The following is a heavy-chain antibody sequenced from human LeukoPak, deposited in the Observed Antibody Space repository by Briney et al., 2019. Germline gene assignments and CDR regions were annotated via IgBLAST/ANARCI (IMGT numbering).Heavy chain of an antibody. CDR2: IRFDGGSV. D-gene: IGHD3-10*01. V-gene: IGHV3-30*02. J-gene: IGHJ4*02. CDR1: GLRFSSYG. CDR3: ATHSRASPD. Sequence: GGSPRLSCEASGLRFSSYGMHWVRQAPGKGLEWVAFIRFDGGSVYYIESVKGRFAISRDNSKSTLYLQLNRLRTDDTAVYYCATHSRASPDWGQGTLVTVSS.